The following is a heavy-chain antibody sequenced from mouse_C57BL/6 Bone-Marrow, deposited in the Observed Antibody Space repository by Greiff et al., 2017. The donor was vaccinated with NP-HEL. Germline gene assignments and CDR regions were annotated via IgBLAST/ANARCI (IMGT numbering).Heavy chain of an antibody. Sequence: QVQLQQSGAELVRPGASVTLSCKASGYTFTDYEMHWVKQTPVHGLEWIGAIDPETGGTAYNQKFKGKAILTADKSSSTAYMELRSLTSEDSAVYYCKRDLRGSSSYFDYWGQGTTLTVSS. CDR1: GYTFTDYE. J-gene: IGHJ2*01. CDR3: KRDLRGSSSYFDY. V-gene: IGHV1-15*01. D-gene: IGHD1-1*01. CDR2: IDPETGGT.